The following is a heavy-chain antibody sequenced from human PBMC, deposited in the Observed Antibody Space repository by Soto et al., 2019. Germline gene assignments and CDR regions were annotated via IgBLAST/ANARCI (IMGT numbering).Heavy chain of an antibody. CDR3: ARCNVAAAIDFDY. Sequence: SETLSLTCTVSGGSFTTYYGNWIRQPAGKRLEWIGRLYTSGNTKYNPSLKSRVTISVDTSKNQLSLKLSSVTAADTAVYYCARCNVAAAIDFDYWGQGTLVTVSS. V-gene: IGHV4-4*07. J-gene: IGHJ4*02. D-gene: IGHD6-13*01. CDR1: GGSFTTYY. CDR2: LYTSGNT.